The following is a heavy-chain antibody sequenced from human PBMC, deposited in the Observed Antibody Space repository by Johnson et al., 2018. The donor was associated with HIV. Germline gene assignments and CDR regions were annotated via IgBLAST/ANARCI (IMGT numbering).Heavy chain of an antibody. J-gene: IGHJ3*02. CDR3: AKPRQPSDAFDI. V-gene: IGHV3-30*02. D-gene: IGHD6-13*01. Sequence: VQLVESGGGVVQPGGSLRLSCAASGFTFSSYGMHWVRQAPGKGLEWVAFIRYDGSNKYYADSVEGRFTISRDNSKNTLYLQMNSLRSEDTAVYYCAKPRQPSDAFDIWGQGTMVTVSS. CDR2: IRYDGSNK. CDR1: GFTFSSYG.